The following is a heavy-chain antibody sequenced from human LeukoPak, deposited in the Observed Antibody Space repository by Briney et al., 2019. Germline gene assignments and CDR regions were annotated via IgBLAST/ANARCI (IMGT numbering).Heavy chain of an antibody. CDR1: GACINNNF. Sequence: PSETLSLTCTVSGACINNNFWTWIRQPPGKGLEWIGYIYSSGSANYNPSLKSRVTISGDTSKNQISLKLTSVTAADPAVYFCARHRDYYDTWGQGTLVTVSS. V-gene: IGHV4-59*08. CDR2: IYSSGSA. J-gene: IGHJ5*02. D-gene: IGHD3-22*01. CDR3: ARHRDYYDT.